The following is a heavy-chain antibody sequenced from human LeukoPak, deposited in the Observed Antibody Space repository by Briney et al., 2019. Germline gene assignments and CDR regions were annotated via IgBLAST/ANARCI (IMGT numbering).Heavy chain of an antibody. CDR2: IYYSGST. Sequence: EPGGSLRLSCAATEFTFSDHYMGWIRQPPGKGLEWGVYIYYSGSTYYNPSLKSRVTISVDTSKNQFSLKLSSVTAADTAVYYCARAPNRGGTTLYYFDYWGQGTLVTVSS. D-gene: IGHD1-14*01. V-gene: IGHV4-31*02. CDR1: EFTFSDHY. J-gene: IGHJ4*02. CDR3: ARAPNRGGTTLYYFDY.